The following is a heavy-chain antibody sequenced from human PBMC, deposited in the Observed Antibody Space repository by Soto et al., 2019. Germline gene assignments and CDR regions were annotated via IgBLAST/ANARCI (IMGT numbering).Heavy chain of an antibody. Sequence: QVQLVQSGAEVKKPGASVMVSCKASAYTFTGYYIHWVRQAPGQGLEWMGWVNPNTGVTKYAHKFQGRVIMTRETSISTAYMHLSSLTSDDTAIYYCARAAVGGEYYYLDYWGQGTLVTVSS. V-gene: IGHV1-2*02. CDR3: ARAAVGGEYYYLDY. CDR2: VNPNTGVT. D-gene: IGHD3-10*01. J-gene: IGHJ4*02. CDR1: AYTFTGYY.